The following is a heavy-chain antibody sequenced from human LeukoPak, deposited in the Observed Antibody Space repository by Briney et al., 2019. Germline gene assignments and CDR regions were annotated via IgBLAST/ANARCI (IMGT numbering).Heavy chain of an antibody. CDR3: AKDICYSIVATLVSCAFDI. CDR2: MGWNSDSI. CDR1: GFKFDDYA. J-gene: IGHJ3*02. V-gene: IGHV3-9*01. D-gene: IGHD5-12*01. Sequence: DPGGSLRLSCGASGFKFDDYAMHWVRQAPGKGLEWVSGMGWNSDSIGYADSVKGRFTISRDNAKNSLYLQMNSLRPEDTALYYCAKDICYSIVATLVSCAFDIWGQGTMVTVSS.